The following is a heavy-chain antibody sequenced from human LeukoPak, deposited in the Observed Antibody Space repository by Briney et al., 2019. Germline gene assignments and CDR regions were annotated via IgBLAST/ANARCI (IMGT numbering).Heavy chain of an antibody. CDR2: ITYSGGST. Sequence: GGSLRLSCAASGFTFSSSGMSWVRQAPGKGLEWVSSITYSGGSTYYADSVKGRFTISRDNSRNTLYLQMNSLRAEDTALYYCAKDLSSGTGRGFDYWGQGTLVTVSS. J-gene: IGHJ4*02. CDR3: AKDLSSGTGRGFDY. CDR1: GFTFSSSG. D-gene: IGHD3/OR15-3a*01. V-gene: IGHV3-23*01.